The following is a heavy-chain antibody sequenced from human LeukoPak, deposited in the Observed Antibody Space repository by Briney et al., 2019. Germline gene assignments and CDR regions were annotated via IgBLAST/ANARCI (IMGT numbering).Heavy chain of an antibody. CDR2: ISCSSSYI. CDR1: GFTFSSYS. Sequence: GGSLRLSCAAPGFTFSSYSMNWVRQAPGKGLEWASSISCSSSYIYYADSVKGRFTISRDNAKNSLYLQMNSLRAEDTAVYYCAREGSYCSGGSCYEGGGFDYWGQGTLVTVSS. V-gene: IGHV3-21*01. J-gene: IGHJ4*02. D-gene: IGHD2-15*01. CDR3: AREGSYCSGGSCYEGGGFDY.